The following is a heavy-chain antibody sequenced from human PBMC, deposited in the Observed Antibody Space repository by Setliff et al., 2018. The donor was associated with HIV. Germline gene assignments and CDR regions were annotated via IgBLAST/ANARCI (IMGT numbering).Heavy chain of an antibody. J-gene: IGHJ4*02. V-gene: IGHV4-34*01. CDR2: INHSGST. CDR1: GGPFSGYY. D-gene: IGHD3-10*01. Sequence: SETLSLTCAVYGGPFSGYYWSWIRQPPGKGLEWIGEINHSGSTNYNPSRQSRVTISVDTSKNQFSLKLRSVTAADTAVYYCARGLNYYGSGSYLPLGYWGQGTLVTVSS. CDR3: ARGLNYYGSGSYLPLGY.